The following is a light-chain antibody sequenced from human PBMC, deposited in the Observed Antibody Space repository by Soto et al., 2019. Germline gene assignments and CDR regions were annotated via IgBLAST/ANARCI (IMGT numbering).Light chain of an antibody. J-gene: IGKJ5*01. CDR2: GAS. CDR1: QSVSSSY. CDR3: QQYGSSHWIT. Sequence: EIVLTQSPGTLSLSPGERATLSCRASQSVSSSYLAWYQQKPGQAPRLLIYGASSRATGIPDRFSGSGSGTDFTLTMSRLEPEDFAVYYCQQYGSSHWITFGQGTRLEIK. V-gene: IGKV3-20*01.